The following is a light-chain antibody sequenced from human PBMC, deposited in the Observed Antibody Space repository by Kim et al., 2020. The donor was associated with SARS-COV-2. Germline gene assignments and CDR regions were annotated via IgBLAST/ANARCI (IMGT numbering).Light chain of an antibody. J-gene: IGKJ5*01. CDR1: QTIGKS. V-gene: IGKV1-39*01. CDR3: QQSYTTPLT. Sequence: DVQMTQSPSHLSASVGDTVTISCRASQTIGKSVNWYRQKPGQAPNIVIFDATSLETGVPSRFSGSASGADFTLIISSLQPDDFGTYYCQQSYTTPLTFVQGTRLEIK. CDR2: DAT.